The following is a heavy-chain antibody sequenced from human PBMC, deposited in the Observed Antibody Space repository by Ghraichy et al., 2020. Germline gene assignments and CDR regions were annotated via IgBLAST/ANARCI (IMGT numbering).Heavy chain of an antibody. CDR1: GFSFSSYA. V-gene: IGHV3-23*01. CDR3: AKGRYNSGWNYFDY. Sequence: GGSLRLSCAASGFSFSSYAMSWVRQAPGKGLEWVSAISGGGGTTYYADSVKGRFTISRDNSKNTLYLQMRSLRAEDTAVYYCAKGRYNSGWNYFDYWGQGSLVAVSS. CDR2: ISGGGGTT. D-gene: IGHD6-19*01. J-gene: IGHJ4*02.